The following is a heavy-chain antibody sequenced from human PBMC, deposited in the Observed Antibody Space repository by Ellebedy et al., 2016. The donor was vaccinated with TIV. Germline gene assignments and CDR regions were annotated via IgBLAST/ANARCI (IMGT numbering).Heavy chain of an antibody. Sequence: AASVKVSCKASGYTFTSYGISWVRQAPGQGLEWMGWINPYNGNTNYVQKLQDRVTMTSDTSTSTAYLELRSMRSDEAAVYYCARDGPWGYHWFDPWGQGTLVTVSS. J-gene: IGHJ5*02. CDR3: ARDGPWGYHWFDP. CDR1: GYTFTSYG. D-gene: IGHD3-16*02. V-gene: IGHV1-18*01. CDR2: INPYNGNT.